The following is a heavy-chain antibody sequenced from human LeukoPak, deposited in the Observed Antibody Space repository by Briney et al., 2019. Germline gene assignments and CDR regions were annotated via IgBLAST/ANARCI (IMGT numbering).Heavy chain of an antibody. CDR3: AGTNSGYVY. Sequence: PSETLSLTCTVSGGSISGYYWSWIRQPPGKGLEWIGEINHSGSTNYNPSLKSRVTISVDTSKNQFSLKLSSVTAADTAVYYCAGTNSGYVYWGQGTLVTVSS. CDR2: INHSGST. D-gene: IGHD5-12*01. V-gene: IGHV4-34*01. CDR1: GGSISGYY. J-gene: IGHJ4*02.